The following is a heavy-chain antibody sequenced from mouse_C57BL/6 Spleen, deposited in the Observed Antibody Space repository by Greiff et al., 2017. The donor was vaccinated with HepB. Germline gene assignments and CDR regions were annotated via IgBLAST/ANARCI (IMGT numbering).Heavy chain of an antibody. CDR2: ISGGGGNT. D-gene: IGHD1-1*01. J-gene: IGHJ1*03. CDR3: ARLITTVAYWYFDV. Sequence: DVKLVESGGGLVKPGGSLKLSCAASGFTFSSYTMSWVRQTPEKRLEWVATISGGGGNTYYPDSVKGRFTISRDNAKNTLYLQMSSLRSEDTALYYCARLITTVAYWYFDVWGTGTTVTVAS. CDR1: GFTFSSYT. V-gene: IGHV5-9*01.